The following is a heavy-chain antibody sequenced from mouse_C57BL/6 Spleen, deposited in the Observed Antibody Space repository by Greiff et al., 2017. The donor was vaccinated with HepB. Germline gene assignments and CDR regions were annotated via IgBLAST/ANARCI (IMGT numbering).Heavy chain of an antibody. J-gene: IGHJ3*01. CDR3: ARLDDYGFAY. V-gene: IGHV5-6*02. D-gene: IGHD2-4*01. CDR2: ISSGGSYT. Sequence: DVMLVESGGDLVKPGGSLKLSCAASGFTFSSYGMSWVRQTPDKRLEWVATISSGGSYTYYPDSVKGRFTISRDNAKNTLYLQMSSLKSEDTAMYYCARLDDYGFAYWGQGTLVTVSA. CDR1: GFTFSSYG.